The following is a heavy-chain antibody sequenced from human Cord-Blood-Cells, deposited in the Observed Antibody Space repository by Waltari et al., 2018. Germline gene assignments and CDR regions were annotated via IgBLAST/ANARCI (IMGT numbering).Heavy chain of an antibody. J-gene: IGHJ5*02. CDR2: INHSGST. D-gene: IGHD6-13*01. CDR1: GGSFSGYY. CDR3: ARGRIAAAGRSNWFDP. Sequence: QVQLQQWGAGLLKPSETLSLTCAVYGGSFSGYYWSWIRQPPGKGLEWIGEINHSGSTNYNPSLKSRVTISVDTSKNQFSLKLSSVTAADTAVYYCARGRIAAAGRSNWFDPWGQGTLVTVSS. V-gene: IGHV4-34*01.